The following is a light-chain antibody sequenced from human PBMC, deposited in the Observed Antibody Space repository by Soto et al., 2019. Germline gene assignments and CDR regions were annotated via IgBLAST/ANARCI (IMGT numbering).Light chain of an antibody. CDR3: QQYNSYS. J-gene: IGKJ1*01. V-gene: IGKV1-5*01. Sequence: VTRRPGKLRSSGGARGTITCRASQSISNWLAWYQQKPGTAPKLLIYHASTLESGVPSRFSGSGSGTEFTLTIRSLQPDDFATYYCQQYNSYSFGQGTKVDIK. CDR2: HAS. CDR1: QSISNW.